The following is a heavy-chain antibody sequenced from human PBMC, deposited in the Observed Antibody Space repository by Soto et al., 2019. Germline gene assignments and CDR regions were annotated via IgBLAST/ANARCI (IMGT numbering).Heavy chain of an antibody. CDR3: TSSYFLVYDSDF. Sequence: SETLSLTCTVSGGSISSYYWTWIRQPPGKGLEWIGYVYPSGSTNYNPALKSRVSIAVETSMNRVSLRLSSLTAADTAGYYCTSSYFLVYDSDFWGQGTSVTVSS. V-gene: IGHV4-59*01. D-gene: IGHD2-8*01. J-gene: IGHJ4*02. CDR2: VYPSGST. CDR1: GGSISSYY.